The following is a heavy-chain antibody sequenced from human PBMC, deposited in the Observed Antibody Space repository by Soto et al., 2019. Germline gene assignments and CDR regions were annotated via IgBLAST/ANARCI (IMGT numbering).Heavy chain of an antibody. CDR1: GYTFSNFG. J-gene: IGHJ4*02. V-gene: IGHV1-18*01. Sequence: QVQLVQSGVEVKKPGASVKVSCKASGYTFSNFGISCVRQAPGQGLEWLGWISTDNGDTKYAQKFQGRVTMTTDTATTTVYMELGSLKPDDTAVYYCTRDAKYYDILTGYFVNDYWGQGTLVTVSS. CDR3: TRDAKYYDILTGYFVNDY. CDR2: ISTDNGDT. D-gene: IGHD3-9*01.